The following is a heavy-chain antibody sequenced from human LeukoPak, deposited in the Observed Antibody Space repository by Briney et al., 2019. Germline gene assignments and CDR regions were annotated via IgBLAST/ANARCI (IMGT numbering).Heavy chain of an antibody. J-gene: IGHJ4*02. Sequence: SETLSLTCTVSGDSISSYYWGWIRQPPGKGLEWIVYIYYSGSTNYNPSLKSRVTISVDTSKNQFSLKLSSVTAADTAVYYCARERCSGGSCYLGGVLRGYFDSWGQGTLVTVSS. CDR3: ARERCSGGSCYLGGVLRGYFDS. CDR1: GDSISSYY. CDR2: IYYSGST. V-gene: IGHV4-59*01. D-gene: IGHD2-15*01.